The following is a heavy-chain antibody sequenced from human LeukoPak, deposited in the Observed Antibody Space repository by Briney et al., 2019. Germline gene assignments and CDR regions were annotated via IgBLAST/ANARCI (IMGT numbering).Heavy chain of an antibody. V-gene: IGHV3-21*01. CDR3: ARPSAYSPDGFDV. J-gene: IGHJ3*01. Sequence: GGSLRLSCAVSGFTFSSFSMNWVRQAPGKGLEWVSSISSSFNYLYYADSVKGRFTISRDNAKNSLYLQMNSLRAEDTAVYYCARPSAYSPDGFDVWGQGTMVTISS. CDR1: GFTFSSFS. CDR2: ISSSFNYL. D-gene: IGHD1-26*01.